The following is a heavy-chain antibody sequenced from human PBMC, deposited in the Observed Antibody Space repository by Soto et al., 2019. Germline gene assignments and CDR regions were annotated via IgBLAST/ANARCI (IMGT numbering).Heavy chain of an antibody. D-gene: IGHD2-15*01. J-gene: IGHJ5*02. CDR1: GGSISSGGYY. CDR2: IYYSGST. CDR3: ARAWHRPPPATVAATKFPTWFDP. V-gene: IGHV4-31*03. Sequence: PSETLSLTCTVSGGSISSGGYYWSWIRQHPGKGLEWIGYIYYSGSTYYNPSLKSRVTISVDTSKNQFSLKLSSVTAADTAVYYCARAWHRPPPATVAATKFPTWFDPWGQRTLVTVSS.